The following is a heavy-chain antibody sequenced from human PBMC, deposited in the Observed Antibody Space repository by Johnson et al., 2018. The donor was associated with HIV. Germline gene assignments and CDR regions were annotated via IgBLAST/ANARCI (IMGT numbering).Heavy chain of an antibody. D-gene: IGHD1-26*01. J-gene: IGHJ3*02. CDR1: GFTISSNY. V-gene: IGHV3-66*01. Sequence: VQLVESGGGLVQPGGSLRLSCAASGFTISSNYMSWVRQVPGKGLEWVSVINSGGSTYYADSVKGRFTISRDNSKNTVYLQMNSLRAEDTALYYCAREGEWERRNLHAFDIWGQGTMVTVSS. CDR2: INSGGST. CDR3: AREGEWERRNLHAFDI.